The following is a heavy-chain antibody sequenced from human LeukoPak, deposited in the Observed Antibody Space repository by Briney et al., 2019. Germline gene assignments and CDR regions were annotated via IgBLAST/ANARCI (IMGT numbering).Heavy chain of an antibody. D-gene: IGHD1-26*01. CDR2: ISSSSSTI. CDR1: GFTFSRYS. V-gene: IGHV3-48*01. CDR3: TRSVGATGY. Sequence: GGSLRLSCAASGFTFSRYSMNWVRQAPGKGLEWVSHISSSSSTIYYADSVKGRFTISRDNAKNSLYLQMNSLRAEDTAVYYCTRSVGATGYWGQGTLVTVSS. J-gene: IGHJ4*02.